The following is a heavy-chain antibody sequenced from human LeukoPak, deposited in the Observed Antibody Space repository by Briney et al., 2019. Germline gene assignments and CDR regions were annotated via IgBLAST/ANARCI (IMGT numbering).Heavy chain of an antibody. CDR2: IYYSGST. Sequence: SETLSLTCTVSGGSISYYYWSWIRQTPGKGLEWIGYIYYSGSTNYNPSLKSRVTISVDTSKNQFSLKLNSVTAADTAVYYCARATLTTFDYWGQGTLVTVSS. CDR1: GGSISYYY. CDR3: ARATLTTFDY. D-gene: IGHD4-11*01. V-gene: IGHV4-59*01. J-gene: IGHJ4*02.